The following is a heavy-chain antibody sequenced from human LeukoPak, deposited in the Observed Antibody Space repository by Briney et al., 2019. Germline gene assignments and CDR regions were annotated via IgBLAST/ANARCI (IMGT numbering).Heavy chain of an antibody. CDR2: IYSGGST. CDR3: ARVAYYYDSSGYYDAFDI. Sequence: GGSLRLSCAASGFTVSSNYMSWVRQAPGKGLEWVSVIYSGGSTYYADSVKGRFTISRDNSKNTLYLQMNSLRAEDTAVYYCARVAYYYDSSGYYDAFDIWCQGTMVTVSS. J-gene: IGHJ3*02. V-gene: IGHV3-66*02. CDR1: GFTVSSNY. D-gene: IGHD3-22*01.